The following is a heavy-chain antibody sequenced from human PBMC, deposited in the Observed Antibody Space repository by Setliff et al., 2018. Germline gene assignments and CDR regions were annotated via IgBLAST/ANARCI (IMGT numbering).Heavy chain of an antibody. V-gene: IGHV4-39*01. CDR1: GGSISSRSYY. D-gene: IGHD1-1*01. Sequence: SETLSLTCTVSGGSISSRSYYWGWIRQPPGKGLEWIGSIYYSGSTYYNPSLKSRVTISVDTSKNQFSLKLNSVTAADTAVYYCARTGTYRYFDYWGQGALVTVSS. J-gene: IGHJ4*02. CDR3: ARTGTYRYFDY. CDR2: IYYSGST.